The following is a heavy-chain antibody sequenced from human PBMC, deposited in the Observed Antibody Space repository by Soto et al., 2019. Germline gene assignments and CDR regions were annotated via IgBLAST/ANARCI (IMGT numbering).Heavy chain of an antibody. CDR3: ARDEDDYGDYGDYYGMDF. D-gene: IGHD4-17*01. J-gene: IGHJ6*02. CDR1: GVTFSSYA. Sequence: XGSLRLSCAASGVTFSSYAMHWVRQAPGKGLEWVAVISYDGSNKYYADSVKGRFTISRDNSKNTLYLQMNSLRAEDTAVYYCARDEDDYGDYGDYYGMDFWGQGTTVTVSS. CDR2: ISYDGSNK. V-gene: IGHV3-30-3*01.